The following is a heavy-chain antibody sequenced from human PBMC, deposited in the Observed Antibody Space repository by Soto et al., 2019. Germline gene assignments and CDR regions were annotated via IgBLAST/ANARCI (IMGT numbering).Heavy chain of an antibody. D-gene: IGHD3-22*01. J-gene: IGHJ4*02. CDR1: GYTFTNYA. CDR3: ARDRPSMIVVVPWSKYRFDY. CDR2: INGGNGNT. V-gene: IGHV1-3*01. Sequence: ASVKVSCKASGYTFTNYAMHWVRQAPGQRLEWMGWINGGNGNTKYSPKLQDRVTITTDTSTSTAYMELRSLRSDDTAVYYCARDRPSMIVVVPWSKYRFDYWGQGTLVTVSS.